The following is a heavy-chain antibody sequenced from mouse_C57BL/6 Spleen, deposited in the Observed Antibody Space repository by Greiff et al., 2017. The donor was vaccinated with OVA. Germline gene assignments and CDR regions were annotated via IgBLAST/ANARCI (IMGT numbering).Heavy chain of an antibody. V-gene: IGHV5-17*01. CDR3: ARNSNYGAMDY. D-gene: IGHD2-5*01. CDR1: GFTFSDYG. CDR2: ISSGSSTI. Sequence: VQLKESGGGLVKPGGSLKLSCAASGFTFSDYGMHWVRQSPEKGLEWVAYISSGSSTIYYADTVKGRFTISRDNAKNTLFLQMTSLRSEDTAMYYCARNSNYGAMDYWGQGTSVTVSS. J-gene: IGHJ4*01.